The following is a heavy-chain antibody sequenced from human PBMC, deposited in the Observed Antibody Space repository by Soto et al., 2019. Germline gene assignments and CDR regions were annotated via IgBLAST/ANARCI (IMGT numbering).Heavy chain of an antibody. CDR3: ARVKDADYRNWFDP. CDR1: GYTFSDYY. D-gene: IGHD4-17*01. Sequence: QVQLVQSGAEVKKPGASVKVSCKASGYTFSDYYMHWVRQAPGQGLEWMGWINPKSGDTSYAQKFQGWVTMTRDTSISTGYIELSRLRSDDTAVYYCARVKDADYRNWFDPWGQGTLVTVSS. J-gene: IGHJ5*02. CDR2: INPKSGDT. V-gene: IGHV1-2*04.